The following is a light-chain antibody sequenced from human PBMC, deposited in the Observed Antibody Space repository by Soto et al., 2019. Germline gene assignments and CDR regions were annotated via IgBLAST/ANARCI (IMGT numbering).Light chain of an antibody. Sequence: DIRLTQSPSFLSASVGDRVTITCRASQGISSSLAWFQQTPGKAPHLLIYATSTLHSGVPSRFSGSGSGTEFTLAIRSLQPEDCATDCSQHLKSSPLTFGGGTKVEIK. CDR3: QHLKSSPLT. V-gene: IGKV1-9*01. CDR2: ATS. J-gene: IGKJ4*01. CDR1: QGISSS.